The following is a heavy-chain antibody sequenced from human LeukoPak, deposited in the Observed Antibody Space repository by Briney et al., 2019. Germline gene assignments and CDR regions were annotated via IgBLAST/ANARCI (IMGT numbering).Heavy chain of an antibody. CDR1: GYTFTSYG. D-gene: IGHD3-3*01. J-gene: IGHJ5*02. CDR2: ISAYNGNT. CDR3: ARDGRSVLRFLEWLSYNNWFDP. V-gene: IGHV1-18*01. Sequence: ASVKVSCKASGYTFTSYGISWVRQAPGQGLEWMGWISAYNGNTNYAQKLQGRVTMTTDTSTSTAYMELRSLRSDDTAVYYRARDGRSVLRFLEWLSYNNWFDPWGQGTLVTVSS.